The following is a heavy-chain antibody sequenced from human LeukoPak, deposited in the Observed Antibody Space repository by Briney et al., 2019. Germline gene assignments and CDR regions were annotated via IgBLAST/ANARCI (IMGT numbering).Heavy chain of an antibody. V-gene: IGHV4-59*01. Sequence: SETLSLTCTVSGGSISDYYWSWIRQPPGKGLEWIGCISYTEGTNYNPSLESRVTISVDTSKNQFSLKLSSVTAADTAVYYCARDLDQRYFDIWGRGSLVTVSS. J-gene: IGHJ2*01. CDR1: GGSISDYY. CDR2: ISYTEGT. CDR3: ARDLDQRYFDI.